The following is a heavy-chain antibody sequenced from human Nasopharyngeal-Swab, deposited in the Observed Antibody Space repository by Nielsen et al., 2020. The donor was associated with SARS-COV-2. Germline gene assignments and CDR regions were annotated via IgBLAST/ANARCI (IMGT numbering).Heavy chain of an antibody. CDR2: IRYDGSNK. J-gene: IGHJ4*02. D-gene: IGHD4-17*01. CDR3: AKDGDRDGYGDFRLDY. Sequence: GESLKISCAASGFTFSSYGMHWVRQAPGKGLEWVAFIRYDGSNKYYADSVKGRFTISRDNSKNTLYLQMNSLRAEDTAVYYCAKDGDRDGYGDFRLDYWGQGTLVTVSS. V-gene: IGHV3-30*02. CDR1: GFTFSSYG.